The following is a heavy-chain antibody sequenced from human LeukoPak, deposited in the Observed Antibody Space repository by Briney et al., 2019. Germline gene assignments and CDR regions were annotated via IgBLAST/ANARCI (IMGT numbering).Heavy chain of an antibody. V-gene: IGHV4-34*01. CDR2: INHSGST. J-gene: IGHJ5*02. Sequence: PSETLSLTCAVYGGSFSGYYWSWIRQPPGKGLEWIGEINHSGSTNYNPSLKSRVTISVDTSKNQFSLKLSSVTAADTAVYYCARGKRCSYWFDPWGQGTLVTVSS. CDR3: ARGKRCSYWFDP. CDR1: GGSFSGYY. D-gene: IGHD5-24*01.